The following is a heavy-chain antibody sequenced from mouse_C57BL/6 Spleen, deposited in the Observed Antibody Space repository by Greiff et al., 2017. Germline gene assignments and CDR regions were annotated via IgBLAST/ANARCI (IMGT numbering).Heavy chain of an antibody. Sequence: QVQLQQSGAELVMPGASVKLSCKASGYTFTSYWMHWVKQRPGQGLEWIGEIDPSDSYTNYNQKFKGKSTLTVDKSSSTAYMQLSSLTSEDSAVYYCARRHYYGSHTGFAYWGQGTLVTVSA. CDR2: IDPSDSYT. J-gene: IGHJ3*01. CDR3: ARRHYYGSHTGFAY. CDR1: GYTFTSYW. D-gene: IGHD1-1*01. V-gene: IGHV1-69*01.